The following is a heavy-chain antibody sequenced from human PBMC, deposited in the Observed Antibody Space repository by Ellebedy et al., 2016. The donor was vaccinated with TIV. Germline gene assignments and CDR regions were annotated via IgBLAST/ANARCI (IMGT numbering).Heavy chain of an antibody. CDR3: ARRVTYYYDSSGYVGYYFDY. D-gene: IGHD3-22*01. J-gene: IGHJ4*02. Sequence: GESLKISCKGSGYSFTSYWIGWVRQMPGKGLEWMGIIYPGDSDTRYSPSFQGQVTISADKSISTAYLQWSSLKASDTAMYYCARRVTYYYDSSGYVGYYFDYWGQGTLVTVSS. V-gene: IGHV5-51*01. CDR2: IYPGDSDT. CDR1: GYSFTSYW.